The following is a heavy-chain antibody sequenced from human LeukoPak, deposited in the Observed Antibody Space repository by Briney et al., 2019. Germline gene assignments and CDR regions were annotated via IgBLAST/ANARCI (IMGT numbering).Heavy chain of an antibody. CDR2: IRSKAYGGTT. CDR3: TRVVVVLNDAFDI. V-gene: IGHV3-49*04. D-gene: IGHD2-15*01. CDR1: GFTFGDYA. Sequence: GGMPLSCTASGFTFGDYAMSWVRRARGKGLEWVGFIRSKAYGGTTEYAASVKGTFTISRDDSKSIAYLQMNSLKTEDTAVYYCTRVVVVLNDAFDIWGQGTMVTVSS. J-gene: IGHJ3*02.